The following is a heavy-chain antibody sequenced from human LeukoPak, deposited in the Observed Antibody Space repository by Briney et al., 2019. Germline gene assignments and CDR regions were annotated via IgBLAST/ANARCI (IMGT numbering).Heavy chain of an antibody. Sequence: PSETLSLTCAVSGASISSGRYYWGWFRQPPGTGLEWIGTIHYSGTPTFYNPSLESRVTILADTSKNQFSLKLSSVTAADTALYYCAAGGDSAKAGYWGQGTLVAVSS. V-gene: IGHV4-39*01. J-gene: IGHJ4*02. CDR1: GASISSGRYY. CDR2: IHYSGTPT. D-gene: IGHD3-16*01. CDR3: AAGGDSAKAGY.